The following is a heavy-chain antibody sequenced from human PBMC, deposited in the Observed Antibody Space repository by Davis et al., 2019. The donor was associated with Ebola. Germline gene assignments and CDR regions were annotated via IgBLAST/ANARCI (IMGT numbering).Heavy chain of an antibody. CDR2: ITGGGGST. J-gene: IGHJ6*02. D-gene: IGHD2-21*01. Sequence: GESLKIPCAASGFNFINHSMTWVRQAPGKGLEWVSSITGGGGSTHHADSVKGRFTISRDSWKNTLYLQMNSLRAEDTAIYYCAKHRGDNYYYYSMDVWGQGTTVTVSS. V-gene: IGHV3-23*01. CDR1: GFNFINHS. CDR3: AKHRGDNYYYYSMDV.